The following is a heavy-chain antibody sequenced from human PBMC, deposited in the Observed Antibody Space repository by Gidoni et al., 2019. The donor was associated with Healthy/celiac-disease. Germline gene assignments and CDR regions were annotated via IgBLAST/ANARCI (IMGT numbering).Heavy chain of an antibody. V-gene: IGHV6-1*01. Sequence: QVQLQQSGPGLVNPSRTLSLTCPIPGDTLYSNSAAWNWIRQSPPRGLEGLVRTYYRSKWYNDYAVSVKSRITSNPDTSKNQFALQLMSVTPEDAAVYYCARDPSWNGGVDFDYWGQGTLVTVSS. D-gene: IGHD1-1*01. CDR2: TYYRSKWYN. CDR1: GDTLYSNSAA. J-gene: IGHJ4*02. CDR3: ARDPSWNGGVDFDY.